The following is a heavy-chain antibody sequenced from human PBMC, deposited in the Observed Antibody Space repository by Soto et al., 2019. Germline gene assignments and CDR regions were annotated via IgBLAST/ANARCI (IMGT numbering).Heavy chain of an antibody. D-gene: IGHD1-26*01. CDR3: ARDFSEMIGSYYDAFDI. V-gene: IGHV4-38-2*02. J-gene: IGHJ3*02. CDR1: GYSISSGYY. Sequence: SETLSLTCTVSGYSISSGYYWGWIRQPPGKGLEWIGSIYHSGSTYYNPSLKSRVTISVDTSKNQFSLKLSSVTAADTAVYYCARDFSEMIGSYYDAFDIWGQGTMVTVSS. CDR2: IYHSGST.